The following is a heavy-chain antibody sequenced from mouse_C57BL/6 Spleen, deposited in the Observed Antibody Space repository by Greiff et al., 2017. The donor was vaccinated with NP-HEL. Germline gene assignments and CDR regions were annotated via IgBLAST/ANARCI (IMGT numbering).Heavy chain of an antibody. D-gene: IGHD4-1*01. Sequence: DVQLQESGPELVKPGASVKMSCKASGYTFTDYNMHWVKQSHGKSLEWIGYINPNNGGTSYNQKFKGKATLTVNKSSSTAYMELRSLTSEDSAVYYCARDTGTGDYWGQGTTLTVSS. CDR1: GYTFTDYN. V-gene: IGHV1-22*01. J-gene: IGHJ2*01. CDR3: ARDTGTGDY. CDR2: INPNNGGT.